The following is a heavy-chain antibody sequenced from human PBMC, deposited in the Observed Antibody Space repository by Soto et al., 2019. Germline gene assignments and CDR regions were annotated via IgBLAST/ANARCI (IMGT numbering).Heavy chain of an antibody. Sequence: GGSLRLSCAASGFTFSSYGMHWVRQAPGKGLEWVAVISYDGSNKYYADSVKGRFTISRDNSKNTLYLQMNSLRAEDTAVYYCAEERTASARPGYYYYYYGMDVWGQGTTVTVSS. D-gene: IGHD6-6*01. V-gene: IGHV3-30*18. CDR2: ISYDGSNK. CDR3: AEERTASARPGYYYYYYGMDV. CDR1: GFTFSSYG. J-gene: IGHJ6*02.